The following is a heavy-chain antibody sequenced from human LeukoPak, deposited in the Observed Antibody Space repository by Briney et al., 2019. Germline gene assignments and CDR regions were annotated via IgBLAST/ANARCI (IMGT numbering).Heavy chain of an antibody. CDR1: GGSIITGDYY. Sequence: PSETLSLTCTVSGGSIITGDYYWSWIRQPPGKGLEWIGYIYYSGSTYYSPFLKSRLTISVDTSKNQFSLKLSSVTAADTAVYYCARVDGYDKCFDYWGQGTLVTVSS. CDR3: ARVDGYDKCFDY. CDR2: IYYSGST. V-gene: IGHV4-30-4*01. J-gene: IGHJ4*02. D-gene: IGHD5-18*01.